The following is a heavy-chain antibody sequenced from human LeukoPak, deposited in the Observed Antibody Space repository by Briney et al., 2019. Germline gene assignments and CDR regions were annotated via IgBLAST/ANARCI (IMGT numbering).Heavy chain of an antibody. CDR1: EFTFSRYW. J-gene: IGHJ4*02. Sequence: GGSLRLSCAASEFTFSRYWMSWVRQAPGKGLEWVANIKQDESEKYYVDSVKGRFTISRDNTKNSLYLQMNSLRAGDTAVYYCARARTGDGYSFYFDYWGQGTLVTVSP. V-gene: IGHV3-7*03. CDR3: ARARTGDGYSFYFDY. CDR2: IKQDESEK. D-gene: IGHD5-18*01.